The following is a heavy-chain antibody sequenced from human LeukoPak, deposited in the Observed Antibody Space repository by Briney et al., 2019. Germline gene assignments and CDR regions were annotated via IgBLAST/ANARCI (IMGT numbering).Heavy chain of an antibody. Sequence: SETLSLTCTVSGGSISSSSYYWGWIRQPPGKGLEWIGSIYYSGSTYYNPSLKSRVTMSVDTSKNQFSLKLSSVTAADTAVYYCARLPEYSSSSPAYWGQGTLVTVSS. CDR2: IYYSGST. CDR1: GGSISSSSYY. J-gene: IGHJ4*02. CDR3: ARLPEYSSSSPAY. D-gene: IGHD6-6*01. V-gene: IGHV4-39*07.